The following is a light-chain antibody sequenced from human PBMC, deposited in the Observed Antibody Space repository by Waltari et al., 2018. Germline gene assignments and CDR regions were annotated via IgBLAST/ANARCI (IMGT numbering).Light chain of an antibody. J-gene: IGKJ4*01. CDR1: QSVLYSSNNKNY. V-gene: IGKV4-1*01. Sequence: DIVMTQSPDSLAVSLGERATINCKPRQSVLYSSNNKNYLAWYQQKPGQPPKLLIYWASTRESGVPDRFSGSGSGTDFTLTISSLQAEDVAVYYCQQYYSTPPTFGGGTKMEIK. CDR3: QQYYSTPPT. CDR2: WAS.